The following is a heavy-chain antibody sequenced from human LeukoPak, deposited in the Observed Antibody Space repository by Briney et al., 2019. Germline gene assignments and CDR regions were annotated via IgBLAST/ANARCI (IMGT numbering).Heavy chain of an antibody. CDR3: ARDWYTQDYSSRSEGAEYFQH. J-gene: IGHJ1*01. CDR1: GYTFTSYY. CDR2: INPSGGST. D-gene: IGHD6-13*01. Sequence: GASVRVSCKASGYTFTSYYMHWVRQAPGEGREWMGLINPSGGSTSYAQKFQGRVTMTRDTSTSTVYMELSSLRSEDTAVYYCARDWYTQDYSSRSEGAEYFQHWGQGTLVTVSS. V-gene: IGHV1-46*01.